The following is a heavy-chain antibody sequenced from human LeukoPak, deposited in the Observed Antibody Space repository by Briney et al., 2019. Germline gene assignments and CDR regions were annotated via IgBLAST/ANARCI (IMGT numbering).Heavy chain of an antibody. CDR3: ARGRGLGVVSPYFDY. CDR1: GFIVSNNY. J-gene: IGHJ4*02. CDR2: IYGDGRT. Sequence: GGSLRLSCVASGFIVSNNYMSWVRQAPGKGLEWVSVIYGDGRTSHSASVRGRFTISRDNSKNIVSLQMNNLRAEDTAVYYCARGRGLGVVSPYFDYWGQGTLVTVSS. D-gene: IGHD3-3*01. V-gene: IGHV3-53*01.